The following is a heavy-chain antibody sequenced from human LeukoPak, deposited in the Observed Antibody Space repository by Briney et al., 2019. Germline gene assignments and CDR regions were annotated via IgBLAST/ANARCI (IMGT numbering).Heavy chain of an antibody. CDR3: ASGYTSGL. CDR2: ISNSGSTI. CDR1: GFTFSDYD. J-gene: IGHJ4*02. Sequence: GGSLRLSCAASGFTFSDYDMSWMRQAPEKGLEWVSYISNSGSTIYYADSVKGRFTISRDNAKNSLYLQMNSLRAEDTAVYYCASGYTSGLWGQGTLVTVSS. V-gene: IGHV3-11*04. D-gene: IGHD6-19*01.